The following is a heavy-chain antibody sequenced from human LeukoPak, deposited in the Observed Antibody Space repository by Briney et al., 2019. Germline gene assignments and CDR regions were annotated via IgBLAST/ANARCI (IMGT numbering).Heavy chain of an antibody. CDR2: INPNSGGT. CDR1: GYTFTGYY. CDR3: ARGRGYSGYDSFFDY. V-gene: IGHV1-2*04. Sequence: AASVKVSCKASGYTFTGYYMHWVRQAPGQGLEWMGWINPNSGGTNYAQKFQGWVTMTRDTSISTAYMELSRLRSDDTAVYYCARGRGYSGYDSFFDYWGQGTLVTVSS. J-gene: IGHJ4*02. D-gene: IGHD5-12*01.